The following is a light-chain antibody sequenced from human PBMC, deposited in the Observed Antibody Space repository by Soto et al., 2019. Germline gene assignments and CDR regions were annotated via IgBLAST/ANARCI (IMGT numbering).Light chain of an antibody. Sequence: QSVLTQPASVSGSPGQSITISCTGTSNDVGGYNYFSWYQQHPGKAPKIIIYGVSNRPSGVSNRFSGSKSGTTASLTISGLQAEDEADYYCSSYTRSSSLIFGGGTKVTVL. V-gene: IGLV2-14*01. J-gene: IGLJ2*01. CDR2: GVS. CDR1: SNDVGGYNY. CDR3: SSYTRSSSLI.